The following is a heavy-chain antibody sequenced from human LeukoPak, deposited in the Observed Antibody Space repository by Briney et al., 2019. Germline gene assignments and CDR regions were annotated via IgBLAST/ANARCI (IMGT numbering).Heavy chain of an antibody. CDR2: INPSGGST. V-gene: IGHV1-46*03. CDR3: ARDAVTVLEWFLTPYYYYMDV. D-gene: IGHD3-3*01. CDR1: GYTFTSYY. Sequence: ASVKVSCKASGYTFTSYYMHWLRPAPGQGLEWMGIINPSGGSTSYAQKFQGRVTMTRDTSTSTVYMELSSLRSEDTAVYYCARDAVTVLEWFLTPYYYYMDVWGKGTTVTVSS. J-gene: IGHJ6*03.